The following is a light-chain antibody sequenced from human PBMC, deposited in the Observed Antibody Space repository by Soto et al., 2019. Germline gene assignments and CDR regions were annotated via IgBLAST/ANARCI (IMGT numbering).Light chain of an antibody. CDR1: QTISSW. V-gene: IGKV1-5*03. Sequence: DIQMTQSPSTLSGSVGDRVTITCRASQTISSWLAWYQQKPGKAPKLLIYKASTLKSGVPSRFSGSGSGTEFTLTISGLQPDDFASYYCQQYSSYSAWTFGEGTKVDIK. CDR2: KAS. CDR3: QQYSSYSAWT. J-gene: IGKJ1*01.